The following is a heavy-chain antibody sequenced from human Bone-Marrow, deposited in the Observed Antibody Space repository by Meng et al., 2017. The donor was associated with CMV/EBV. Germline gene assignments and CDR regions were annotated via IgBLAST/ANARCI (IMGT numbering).Heavy chain of an antibody. V-gene: IGHV4-34*01. CDR1: GGSFSGYY. Sequence: GSLRLSCAVYGGSFSGYYWSWIRQPPGKGLEWIGEINHSGSTNYNPSLKSRVTISVDTSKNKFSLKLSSVTAADTAFYYCARFDMDVEGYYGMDVWGQGTTVTVSS. D-gene: IGHD6-13*01. J-gene: IGHJ6*02. CDR3: ARFDMDVEGYYGMDV. CDR2: INHSGST.